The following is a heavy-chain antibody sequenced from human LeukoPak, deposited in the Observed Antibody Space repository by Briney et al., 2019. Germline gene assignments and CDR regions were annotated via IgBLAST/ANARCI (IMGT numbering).Heavy chain of an antibody. Sequence: PGGSLRLSCAASGLTFSSYAMTWVRQAPGKGLECISAISGSAGTTYYADSVKGRFTIPRDNSKNTLSLQMSSLRAEDTAVYYCAKGALEWTYYFDFWGQGTLVTVSS. V-gene: IGHV3-23*01. CDR3: AKGALEWTYYFDF. J-gene: IGHJ4*02. CDR2: ISGSAGTT. D-gene: IGHD3-3*01. CDR1: GLTFSSYA.